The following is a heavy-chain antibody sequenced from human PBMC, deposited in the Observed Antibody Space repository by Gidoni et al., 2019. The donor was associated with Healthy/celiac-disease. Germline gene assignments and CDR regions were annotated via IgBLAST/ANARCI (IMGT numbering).Heavy chain of an antibody. J-gene: IGHJ4*02. CDR3: AKVASIAARPHDFDY. CDR2: ISWNSGSI. Sequence: EVQLVESGGGVVQPGRSLRLSCAASGFTFDDYAMHWVRQAPGKGLEWVSCISWNSGSIGYADSVMGRFTISRDNAKNSLYLQMNSLRAEDTALYYCAKVASIAARPHDFDYWGQGPLVTVSS. D-gene: IGHD6-6*01. V-gene: IGHV3-9*01. CDR1: GFTFDDYA.